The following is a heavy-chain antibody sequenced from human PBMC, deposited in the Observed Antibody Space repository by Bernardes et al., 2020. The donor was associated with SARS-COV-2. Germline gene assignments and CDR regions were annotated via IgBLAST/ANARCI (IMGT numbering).Heavy chain of an antibody. CDR2: ISASTRTI. CDR1: GFTFNSYS. D-gene: IGHD3-22*01. CDR3: ARDRLEWFYDSSGVGY. Sequence: VGSLSLSCAASGFTFNSYSMNWVRQAPGKGLEWVSYISASTRTIYYADSVKGRFTVSRDNAKDSLFLQLNSLRAEDTAVYYCARDRLEWFYDSSGVGYWGQGALVTVSS. V-gene: IGHV3-48*04. J-gene: IGHJ4*02.